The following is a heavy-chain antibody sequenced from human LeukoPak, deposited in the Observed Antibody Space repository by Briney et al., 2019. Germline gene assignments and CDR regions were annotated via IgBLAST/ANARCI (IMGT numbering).Heavy chain of an antibody. CDR1: GYTFTGYY. D-gene: IGHD1-26*01. J-gene: IGHJ4*02. V-gene: IGHV1-2*02. Sequence: ASVKVSCKASGYTFTGYYMHWVRQDPGQGLEWMGWINPNSGGTNYAQKFQGRVTMTRDTSISTAYMELSRLRSDDTAVYYCARDRRRGGVGATLDDWGQGTLVTVSS. CDR3: ARDRRRGGVGATLDD. CDR2: INPNSGGT.